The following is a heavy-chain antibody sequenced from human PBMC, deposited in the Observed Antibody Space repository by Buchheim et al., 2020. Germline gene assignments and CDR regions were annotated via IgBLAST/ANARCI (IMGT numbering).Heavy chain of an antibody. CDR1: GFTFSSYS. D-gene: IGHD6-13*01. Sequence: EVQLVESGGGLVQPGGSLRPSCAASGFTFSSYSMNWVRQAPGKGLEWVSYISSSSSTIYYADSVKGRFTISRDNAKNSLYLQMNSLRDEDTAVYYCARAPTGYSSSWYSFDYWGQGTL. V-gene: IGHV3-48*02. CDR3: ARAPTGYSSSWYSFDY. CDR2: ISSSSSTI. J-gene: IGHJ4*02.